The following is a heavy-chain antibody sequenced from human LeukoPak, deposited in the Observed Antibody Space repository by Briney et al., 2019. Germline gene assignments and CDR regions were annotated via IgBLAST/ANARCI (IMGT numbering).Heavy chain of an antibody. J-gene: IGHJ6*03. V-gene: IGHV3-15*01. Sequence: PGGSLRLSCAASGFTFSNAWMSWVRQAPGKGLEWVGRIKSKTDGGTTDYAAPVKGRFTISRDDSKNTLYLQMNSLKTEDTAVYYCTTDAYYDFWSGYYRMDVWGKGTTVTVSS. CDR2: IKSKTDGGTT. CDR3: TTDAYYDFWSGYYRMDV. CDR1: GFTFSNAW. D-gene: IGHD3-3*01.